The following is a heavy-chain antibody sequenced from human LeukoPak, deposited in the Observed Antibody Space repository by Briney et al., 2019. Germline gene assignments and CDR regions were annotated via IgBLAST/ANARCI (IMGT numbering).Heavy chain of an antibody. CDR3: ARHVRYFDWPDAFDI. J-gene: IGHJ3*02. V-gene: IGHV4-59*08. D-gene: IGHD3-9*01. CDR1: GGSISSYY. CDR2: IYYSGST. Sequence: SETLSLTCTVSGGSISSYYWSWIRQPPGKGLEWIGYIYYSGSTNYNPSLKSRVTISVDTSKNQFSLKLSSVTAADTAVYYCARHVRYFDWPDAFDIWGQGTMVTVSS.